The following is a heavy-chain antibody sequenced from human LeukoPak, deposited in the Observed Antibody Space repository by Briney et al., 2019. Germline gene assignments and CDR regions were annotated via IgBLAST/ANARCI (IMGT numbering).Heavy chain of an antibody. D-gene: IGHD3-16*02. V-gene: IGHV3-23*01. J-gene: IGHJ3*01. Sequence: GGSLRLSCATSGFTFSSYAMSWVRQAPGKGLEWVSGIGASGGSTYYADSVKGRFTISRDNSKNTLYLQMNSLRTEDTAVYYCARDMELSTWGTGTMVSVSS. CDR2: IGASGGST. CDR3: ARDMELST. CDR1: GFTFSSYA.